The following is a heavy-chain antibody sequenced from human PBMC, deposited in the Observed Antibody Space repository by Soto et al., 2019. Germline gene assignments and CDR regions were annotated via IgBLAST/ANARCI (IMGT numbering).Heavy chain of an antibody. CDR2: ISYGRSP. Sequence: QLQLQESGPGLVKPSETLSLTCTVSGGSISSSGYYWGWIRQPPGKGLEWIGRISYGRSPSYNPSLKSRVTISVDTSKNQFSLTLSSVNAADTAVYYCARLPHYGDPKAGFWGQGTLVTVSS. CDR1: GGSISSSGYY. V-gene: IGHV4-39*01. J-gene: IGHJ4*02. CDR3: ARLPHYGDPKAGF. D-gene: IGHD4-17*01.